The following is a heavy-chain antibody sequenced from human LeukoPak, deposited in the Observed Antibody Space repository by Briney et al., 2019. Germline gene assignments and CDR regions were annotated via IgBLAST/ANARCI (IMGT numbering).Heavy chain of an antibody. Sequence: SETLSLTCTVSGGSISSHYWSWIRQPPGKGLEWIGYIYYSGSTNYNPSLKSRVTISVDTSKNQFSLKLSSVTAADTAVYYCARGLSEWELLNFDYWGQGTLVTVSS. V-gene: IGHV4-59*11. D-gene: IGHD1-26*01. CDR1: GGSISSHY. CDR2: IYYSGST. J-gene: IGHJ4*02. CDR3: ARGLSEWELLNFDY.